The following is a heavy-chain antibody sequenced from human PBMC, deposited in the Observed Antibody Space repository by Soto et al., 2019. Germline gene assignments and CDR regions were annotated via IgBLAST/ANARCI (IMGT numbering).Heavy chain of an antibody. CDR1: GFTFSNYE. CDR2: IDTSGDAM. Sequence: AGGSLRLSCAVSGFTFSNYEWNWVRQAPGKGLEWISYIDTSGDAMFYADSVKGRFAVSRDNTMNSLYLQMNSLRAEDTAAYYCARESIGCGGDCLDYWGQGTLVTVS. D-gene: IGHD2-21*01. CDR3: ARESIGCGGDCLDY. J-gene: IGHJ4*02. V-gene: IGHV3-48*03.